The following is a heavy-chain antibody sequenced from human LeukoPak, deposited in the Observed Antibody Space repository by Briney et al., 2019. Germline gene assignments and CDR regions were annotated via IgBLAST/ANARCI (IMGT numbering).Heavy chain of an antibody. CDR2: INPSGGST. CDR1: GYTFTSYY. D-gene: IGHD1-26*01. J-gene: IGHJ3*02. Sequence: GASVKVSCKASGYTFTSYYMHWVRQAPGQGLEWMGIINPSGGSTSYAQKFQGRVTMTEDTSTDTAYMELSSLRSEDTAVYYCATGGGSWGVAGAFDTWGQGTMVTVSS. CDR3: ATGGGSWGVAGAFDT. V-gene: IGHV1-46*01.